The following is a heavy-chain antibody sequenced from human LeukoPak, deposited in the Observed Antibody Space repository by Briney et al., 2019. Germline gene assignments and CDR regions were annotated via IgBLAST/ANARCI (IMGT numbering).Heavy chain of an antibody. CDR3: ARSQYPSLYYFDY. Sequence: SVKVSCKASGYTFTSYTISWVRQAPGQGLEWMGRIIPILGIANYAQKFQGRVTITADKSTSTAYMELSSLRSEDTAVYYCARSQYPSLYYFDYWGQGTLVTVSS. J-gene: IGHJ4*02. V-gene: IGHV1-69*02. CDR1: GYTFTSYT. CDR2: IIPILGIA. D-gene: IGHD2-2*02.